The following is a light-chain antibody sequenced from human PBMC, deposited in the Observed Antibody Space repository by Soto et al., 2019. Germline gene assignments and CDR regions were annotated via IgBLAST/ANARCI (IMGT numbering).Light chain of an antibody. CDR1: SSDVGSYNL. CDR3: SSFAGDRGVV. J-gene: IGLJ2*01. CDR2: ESS. V-gene: IGLV2-23*01. Sequence: QSALTQPASVSGSPGQSITISCTGTSSDVGSYNLVSWYQQHPGKAPKLMIYESSKRPSGVYDRFSGSKSGKTASLTISRIQDEEEDCYYCSSFAGDRGVVFGGGTKLTVL.